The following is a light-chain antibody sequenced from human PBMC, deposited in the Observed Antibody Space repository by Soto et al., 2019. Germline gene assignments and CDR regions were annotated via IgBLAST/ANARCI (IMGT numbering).Light chain of an antibody. CDR1: QSISNY. V-gene: IGKV1-39*01. Sequence: DIQMTQSPSSLSASVGDRVTITCRASQSISNYLNWYQQKPGKAPRLLIYAASSSQSGVPSRFSGSGSGTDFTLTISSLQPDDFATYYCQQSYSSPPYTFGQGTKLEIE. J-gene: IGKJ2*01. CDR3: QQSYSSPPYT. CDR2: AAS.